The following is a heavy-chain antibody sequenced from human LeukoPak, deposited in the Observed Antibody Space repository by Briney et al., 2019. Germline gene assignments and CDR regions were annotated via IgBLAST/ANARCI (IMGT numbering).Heavy chain of an antibody. J-gene: IGHJ4*02. CDR1: GGSISSSSYY. CDR3: ARPGDFWSGSGDY. Sequence: SETLSLTCTVSGGSISSSSYYWGWIRQPPGKGLEWIGRIYYSGSTYYNPSLKNRVTISVDTSKKLFSRKLSSVTAADTAVYYCARPGDFWSGSGDYWGQGTLVTVSS. V-gene: IGHV4-39*01. CDR2: IYYSGST. D-gene: IGHD3-3*01.